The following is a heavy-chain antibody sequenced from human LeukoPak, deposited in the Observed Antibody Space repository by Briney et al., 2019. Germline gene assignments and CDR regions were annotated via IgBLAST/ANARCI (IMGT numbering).Heavy chain of an antibody. CDR2: IRSKAYGGTT. J-gene: IGHJ4*02. Sequence: GSLRLSCTASGFTFGDYAMSWVRQAPGKGLEWVGFIRSKAYGGTTEYAASVKGRFTISRDDSKSIAYLQMNSLKTEDTAVYYCTREGYDIMTGYSSDYWGQGTLVTVSS. V-gene: IGHV3-49*04. D-gene: IGHD3-9*01. CDR1: GFTFGDYA. CDR3: TREGYDIMTGYSSDY.